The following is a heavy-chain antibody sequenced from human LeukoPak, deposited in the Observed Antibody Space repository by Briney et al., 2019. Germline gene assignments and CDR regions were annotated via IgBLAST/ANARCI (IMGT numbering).Heavy chain of an antibody. CDR1: GFTFSSYA. Sequence: PGRSLRLSCAASGFTFSSYAMYWVRQAPGRGLEWVAVISYDGSSKYSTDSVKGRFTISRDNSKNTLYLQMNSLRAEDTAVYYCARGVPFHYWGQGTLVTVSS. CDR3: ARGVPFHY. CDR2: ISYDGSSK. V-gene: IGHV3-30*14. J-gene: IGHJ4*02. D-gene: IGHD3-10*01.